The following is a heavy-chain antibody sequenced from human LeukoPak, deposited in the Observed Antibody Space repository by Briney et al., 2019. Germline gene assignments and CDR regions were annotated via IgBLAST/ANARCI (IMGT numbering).Heavy chain of an antibody. CDR3: VRELGGLVGAIYYFDY. V-gene: IGHV4-30-2*01. J-gene: IGHJ4*02. D-gene: IGHD1-26*01. CDR1: GGSISSGGYY. Sequence: SQTLSLTCTVSGGSISSGGYYWSWIRQPPGKGLEWIGYIYHSGSTYYNPSLKSRVTISVDRSKNQFSLKLSSVTAADTAVYYCVRELGGLVGAIYYFDYWGQGTLVTVSS. CDR2: IYHSGST.